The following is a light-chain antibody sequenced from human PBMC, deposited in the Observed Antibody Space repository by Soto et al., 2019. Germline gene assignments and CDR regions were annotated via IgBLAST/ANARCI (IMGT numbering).Light chain of an antibody. Sequence: DVQVTQSPSTLSASIGDTVTITCRASQSIHSWLAWYQQRPGRPPKLLIYMASILESGVPSRFSGRGSGTEFTLTISGLRPDDLGTYYCQQYNSYPKTFGEGTKLDI. V-gene: IGKV1-5*03. CDR2: MAS. CDR3: QQYNSYPKT. J-gene: IGKJ2*01. CDR1: QSIHSW.